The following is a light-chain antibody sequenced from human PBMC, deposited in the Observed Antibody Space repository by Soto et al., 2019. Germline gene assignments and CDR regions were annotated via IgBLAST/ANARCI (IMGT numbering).Light chain of an antibody. V-gene: IGLV2-14*01. J-gene: IGLJ2*01. CDR2: DVS. Sequence: QSVLTQPASVSGSPGQSITISCTGTGSDVGGYNYVSWYQQYPGKAPKLMIYDVSNRPSGVSNRFSGSKSGNTASLTISGLQAEDEADYYCSSYTSSITLVFGGGTKVTVL. CDR1: GSDVGGYNY. CDR3: SSYTSSITLV.